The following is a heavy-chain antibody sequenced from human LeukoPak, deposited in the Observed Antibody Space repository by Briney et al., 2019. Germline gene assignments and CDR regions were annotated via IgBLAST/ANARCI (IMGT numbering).Heavy chain of an antibody. J-gene: IGHJ6*03. Sequence: GGSLTLSCAPSGFTFSSYWMSWLRQAPGKGLEGLANIKQDGSEKYYVDSVKGRFTISRDNAKNSLYLQMNSLRAEDTAVYYCASANTYYYGSGSSYYMDVWGKGTTVTVSS. V-gene: IGHV3-7*01. CDR2: IKQDGSEK. CDR3: ASANTYYYGSGSSYYMDV. CDR1: GFTFSSYW. D-gene: IGHD3-10*01.